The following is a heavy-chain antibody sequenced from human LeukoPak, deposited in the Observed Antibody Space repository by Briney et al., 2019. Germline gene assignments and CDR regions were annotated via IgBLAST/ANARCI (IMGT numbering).Heavy chain of an antibody. Sequence: SVKVSCKASGGTFSSYAISWVRQAPGQGLEWMGGIIPILGTANYAQKFQGRVTITADESTSTAYMELSSLRSEDTAVYYCARYCSGGSCPFDYWGQGTLVTVSS. D-gene: IGHD2-15*01. CDR2: IIPILGTA. V-gene: IGHV1-69*13. CDR3: ARYCSGGSCPFDY. J-gene: IGHJ4*02. CDR1: GGTFSSYA.